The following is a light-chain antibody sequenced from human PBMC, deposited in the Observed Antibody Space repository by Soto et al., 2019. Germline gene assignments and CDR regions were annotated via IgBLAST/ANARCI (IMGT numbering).Light chain of an antibody. CDR1: QSVGNY. CDR2: DAS. Sequence: EVVLTQSPATLSLSPGERATLSCRASQSVGNYLVWYQQKHGQPPSLLIYDASNRATDVPVRFSGSGSGTDFTLTISSLDPEDVAVYYCQQRNSWPITFGQGTRLEIK. CDR3: QQRNSWPIT. V-gene: IGKV3-11*01. J-gene: IGKJ5*01.